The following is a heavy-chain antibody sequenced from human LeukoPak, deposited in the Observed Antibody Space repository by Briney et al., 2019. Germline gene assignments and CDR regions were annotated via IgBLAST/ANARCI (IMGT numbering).Heavy chain of an antibody. CDR2: INHSGST. D-gene: IGHD3-9*01. CDR1: GGSFSGYY. CDR3: ARRPRYYDILTGYYPGDAFGI. Sequence: PSETLSLTCAVYGGSFSGYYWSWIRQPPGKGLEWIGEINHSGSTNYNPSLKSRVTISVDTSKNQFSLKLSSVTATDTAVYYCARRPRYYDILTGYYPGDAFGIWGQGTMVTVSS. J-gene: IGHJ3*02. V-gene: IGHV4-34*01.